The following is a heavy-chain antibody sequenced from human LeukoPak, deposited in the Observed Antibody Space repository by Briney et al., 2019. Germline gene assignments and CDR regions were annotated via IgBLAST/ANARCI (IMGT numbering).Heavy chain of an antibody. CDR1: GGSISSYY. J-gene: IGHJ4*02. CDR2: IYYSGST. V-gene: IGHV4-59*01. Sequence: TLSLTCTVSGGSISSYYWSWIRQPPGKGLEWIGYIYYSGSTNYNPSLKSRVNISVDTSKNQFSLKLSSVTAADTAVYYCARWLGVITYYYFDYWGQGTLVTVSS. D-gene: IGHD3-22*01. CDR3: ARWLGVITYYYFDY.